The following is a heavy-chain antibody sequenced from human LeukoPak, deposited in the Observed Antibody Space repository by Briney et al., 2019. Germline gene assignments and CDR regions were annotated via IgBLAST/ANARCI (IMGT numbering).Heavy chain of an antibody. D-gene: IGHD4-17*01. CDR1: GFTVSSNY. J-gene: IGHJ6*02. CDR2: IYSGGGT. Sequence: PGGSLRLSCAASGFTVSSNYMSWVRQAPGKGLEWVSVIYSGGGTYYADSVKGRFTISRDNSKNTLYLQMNSLRAEDTAVYYCARDRVTTYGGYYYYYGMDVWGQGTTVTVSS. CDR3: ARDRVTTYGGYYYYYGMDV. V-gene: IGHV3-53*01.